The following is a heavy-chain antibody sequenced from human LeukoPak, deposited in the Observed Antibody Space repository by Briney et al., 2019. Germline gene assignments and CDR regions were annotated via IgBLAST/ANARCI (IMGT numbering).Heavy chain of an antibody. V-gene: IGHV4-59*08. CDR3: ARRVGSRGWFDP. Sequence: SETLSLICTVSGGSIGTYSWNWIRQPPGKGLEWIGYIYYSGSTNYNPSLKSRVTISVDTSKNQFSLKLSSVTAADTAVYYCARRVGSRGWFDPWGQGTLVTVSS. J-gene: IGHJ5*02. D-gene: IGHD3-10*01. CDR2: IYYSGST. CDR1: GGSIGTYS.